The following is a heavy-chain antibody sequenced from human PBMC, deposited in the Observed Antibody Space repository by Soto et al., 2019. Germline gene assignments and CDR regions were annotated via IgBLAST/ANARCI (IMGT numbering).Heavy chain of an antibody. J-gene: IGHJ5*02. CDR3: VHRVDLWT. Sequence: QITLKESGPSLVKPTQTLTLTCTFSGFSLSTSGVGVGWIRQPPGKALEWLALLYWDHDTRYSPSLKNRLTITQDPSKNQVVLTMTNMDPVDTATYYCVHRVDLWTWGQGTLVTVSS. CDR1: GFSLSTSGVG. V-gene: IGHV2-5*02. D-gene: IGHD3-10*01. CDR2: LYWDHDT.